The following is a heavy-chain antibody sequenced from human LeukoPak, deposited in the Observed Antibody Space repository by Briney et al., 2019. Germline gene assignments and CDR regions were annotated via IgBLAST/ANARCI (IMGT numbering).Heavy chain of an antibody. CDR2: INHSGST. V-gene: IGHV4-34*01. CDR3: ARGRNLEWFDY. Sequence: SETLSLTCAVYGGSFSGYYWSWLRQPPGKGLEWIGEINHSGSTNYNPSLKSRVTISVDTSKNQFSLKLNSVTAADTAVYYCARGRNLEWFDYWGQGTLVTVSS. J-gene: IGHJ5*01. D-gene: IGHD3-3*01. CDR1: GGSFSGYY.